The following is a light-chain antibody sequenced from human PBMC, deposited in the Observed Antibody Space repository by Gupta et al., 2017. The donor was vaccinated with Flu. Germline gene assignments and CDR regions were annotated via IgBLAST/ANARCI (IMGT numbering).Light chain of an antibody. V-gene: IGLV2-14*03. CDR1: SSEVGGDKF. Sequence: STTITCTVTSSEVGGDKFVSWYQHHPAKANILMLYDGSKRTAGVANRFSGSKAGNTASLTISGLQDEDDADYYCSSFTSSSTSVFGTGTKVTVL. J-gene: IGLJ1*01. CDR3: SSFTSSSTSV. CDR2: DGS.